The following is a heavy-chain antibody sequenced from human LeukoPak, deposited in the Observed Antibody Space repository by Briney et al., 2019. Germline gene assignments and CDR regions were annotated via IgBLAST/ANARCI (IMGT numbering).Heavy chain of an antibody. V-gene: IGHV4-34*01. D-gene: IGHD2-2*01. Sequence: SETLSLTCAVYGGSFSGYYWSWIRQPPGKGLEWIGEINHSGSTNYNPSLKSRVTISVDTSKNQFSLKLSSVTAADTAVYYCARGRGPTRALEKDIVVVPAEVGFDYWGQRTLVTVSS. CDR2: INHSGST. CDR1: GGSFSGYY. CDR3: ARGRGPTRALEKDIVVVPAEVGFDY. J-gene: IGHJ4*02.